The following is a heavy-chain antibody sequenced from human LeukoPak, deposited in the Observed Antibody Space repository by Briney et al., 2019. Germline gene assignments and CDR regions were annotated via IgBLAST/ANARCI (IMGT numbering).Heavy chain of an antibody. V-gene: IGHV1-2*02. CDR3: ARADWSMLEY. Sequence: GASVKVSRKASGYTFIVYHMHWVRQAPGQGLEWMGWINPNSGDTNFAQKFQGRVTMTRDTSISTVYMELSRLTSDDTAVYYCARADWSMLEYWGQGTLVTVSS. J-gene: IGHJ4*02. CDR2: INPNSGDT. CDR1: GYTFIVYH. D-gene: IGHD1-1*01.